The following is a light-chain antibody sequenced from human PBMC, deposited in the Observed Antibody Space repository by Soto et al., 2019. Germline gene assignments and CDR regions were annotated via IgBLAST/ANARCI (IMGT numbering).Light chain of an antibody. Sequence: QSALTQPASVSGSPGQSITISCTGTSSDVGGYNYVSWYQQHPGKAPKLMIYEVSNRPSGVSNRFSGSKSGNTASLTNSGLQAEDEADYYCSSYTSSSTRVFGGGTKVTVL. CDR1: SSDVGGYNY. V-gene: IGLV2-14*01. CDR3: SSYTSSSTRV. CDR2: EVS. J-gene: IGLJ2*01.